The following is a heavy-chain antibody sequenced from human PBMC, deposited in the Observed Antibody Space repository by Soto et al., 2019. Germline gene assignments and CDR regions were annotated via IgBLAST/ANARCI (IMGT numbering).Heavy chain of an antibody. V-gene: IGHV1-8*01. D-gene: IGHD3-10*01. J-gene: IGHJ3*02. CDR3: ARDEYYGSGYDAFDI. CDR1: GYTFTSYD. Sequence: ASVKVSCKASGYTFTSYDINWVRQATGQGLEWMGWMNPNSGNTGYAQKFQGRVTMPRNNSISTAYMELSSLRSEDTAVYYCARDEYYGSGYDAFDIWGQVTMVTDSS. CDR2: MNPNSGNT.